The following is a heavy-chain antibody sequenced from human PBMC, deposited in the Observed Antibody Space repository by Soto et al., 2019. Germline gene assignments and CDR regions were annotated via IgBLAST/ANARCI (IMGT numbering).Heavy chain of an antibody. CDR1: GFTFSSYG. CDR2: IWYDGSNK. CDR3: ANQGGFNGMEV. V-gene: IGHV3-33*08. Sequence: PGGSLRLSCAASGFTFSSYGMHWVRQAPGKGLEWVAVIWYDGSNKYYADSVEGRFTISRENSKTTLYLQMSSLRSADTAVYYCANQGGFNGMEVWGQGTTVTVSS. J-gene: IGHJ6*02. D-gene: IGHD3-16*01.